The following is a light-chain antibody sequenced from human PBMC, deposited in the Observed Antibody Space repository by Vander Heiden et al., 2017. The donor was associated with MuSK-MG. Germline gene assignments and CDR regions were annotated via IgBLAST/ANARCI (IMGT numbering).Light chain of an antibody. V-gene: IGLV6-57*01. Sequence: LPQPPSVAASPRKTVTISCTRSTGSFATHYVQWYQQRPGSSPTTIIYEDNKSPSGVPDRFSGSSDSSSNSASLTISGLQTEDEADYYCQSYDDRSQVFGGGTKLTVL. J-gene: IGLJ3*02. CDR1: TGSFATHY. CDR3: QSYDDRSQV. CDR2: EDN.